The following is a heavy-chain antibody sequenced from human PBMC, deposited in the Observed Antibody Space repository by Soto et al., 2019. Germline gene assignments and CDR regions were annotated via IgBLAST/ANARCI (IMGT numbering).Heavy chain of an antibody. D-gene: IGHD2-15*01. V-gene: IGHV3-33*01. CDR2: IWYDGSNR. CDR3: ARGELGYCSCGSCYGLYYFYGMDG. CDR1: GLSFSSYV. J-gene: IGHJ6*02. Sequence: SCAACGLSFSSYVMHWVRQSQGNRLEWVAVIWYDGSNRYYADSVKCRFTISRDNSKNTLYLQMNSLRAEDTAVYYCARGELGYCSCGSCYGLYYFYGMDGWGQGTTVTVSS.